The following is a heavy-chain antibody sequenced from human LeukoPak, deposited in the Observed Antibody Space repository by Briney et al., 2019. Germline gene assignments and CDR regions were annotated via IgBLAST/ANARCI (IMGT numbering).Heavy chain of an antibody. CDR2: IIPIFGTA. J-gene: IGHJ6*03. Sequence: SVKVSCKASGGTFSSYAISWVRQAPGQGLEWMGGIIPIFGTANYAQKFQGRVTITSDESTSTAYMVLSSLGSEDTGVYYCALGVRGVIIDNYYYYMDVWGKGTKVTISS. V-gene: IGHV1-69*01. CDR1: GGTFSSYA. CDR3: ALGVRGVIIDNYYYYMDV. D-gene: IGHD3-10*01.